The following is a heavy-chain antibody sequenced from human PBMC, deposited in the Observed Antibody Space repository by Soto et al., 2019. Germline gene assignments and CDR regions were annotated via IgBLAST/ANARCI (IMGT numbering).Heavy chain of an antibody. CDR1: PFPFGTTD. CDR3: VKNSGWFNT. V-gene: IGHV3-23*01. D-gene: IGHD3-10*01. CDR2: LDGSGGIT. J-gene: IGHJ5*02. Sequence: GGSLRLPWVASPFPFGTTDMSWVRQAPGEGLEWVSSLDGSGGITFYAHSVKGRFTISRDNSRNPVYLQMNSLRGDDTALYYCVKNSGWFNTWGQGAMVTVSS.